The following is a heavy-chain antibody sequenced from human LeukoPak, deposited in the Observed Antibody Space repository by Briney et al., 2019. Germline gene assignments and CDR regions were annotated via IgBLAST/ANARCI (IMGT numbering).Heavy chain of an antibody. D-gene: IGHD2-2*01. CDR1: GGTFSSYA. Sequence: ASVKVSCKASGGTFSSYAISWVRQAPGQGLEWMGRIIPILGIANYAQKFQGRVTITADKSTSTAYMELSSLRSEDTAVYYCARDRGIYPSSITHAYFDYWGQGTLVTVSS. V-gene: IGHV1-69*04. CDR3: ARDRGIYPSSITHAYFDY. J-gene: IGHJ4*02. CDR2: IIPILGIA.